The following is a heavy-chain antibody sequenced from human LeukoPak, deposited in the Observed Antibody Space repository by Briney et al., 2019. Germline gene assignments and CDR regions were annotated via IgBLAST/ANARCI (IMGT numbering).Heavy chain of an antibody. CDR3: ARVGSQDYDFWSGYYRAPYYFDY. D-gene: IGHD3-3*01. V-gene: IGHV1-2*02. Sequence: ASVKVSCKASGYTFTGYYMHWVRQAPGQGLEWMGWINPNSGGTNYAQKFQGRVTMTRDTSISTAYMELSRLRSDDTVVYYCARVGSQDYDFWSGYYRAPYYFDYWGQGTLVTVSS. CDR2: INPNSGGT. CDR1: GYTFTGYY. J-gene: IGHJ4*02.